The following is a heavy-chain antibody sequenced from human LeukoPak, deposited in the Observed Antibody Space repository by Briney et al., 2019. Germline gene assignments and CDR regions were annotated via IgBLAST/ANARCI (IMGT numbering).Heavy chain of an antibody. CDR3: ARNLIVVFNEAYDF. V-gene: IGHV4-59*01. J-gene: IGHJ3*01. D-gene: IGHD3-22*01. Sequence: SESPSLIRTVSGASLNTYSSSSSRQPPGKGLEWIGFIYYSGITNYTPSLKDRVPRSVDTSKNQFSLKLSSVTAADTAVYYCARNLIVVFNEAYDFWGQGTLVTASS. CDR2: IYYSGIT. CDR1: GASLNTYS.